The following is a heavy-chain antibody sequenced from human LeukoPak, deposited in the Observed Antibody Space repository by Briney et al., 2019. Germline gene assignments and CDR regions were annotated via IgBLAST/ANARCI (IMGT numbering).Heavy chain of an antibody. V-gene: IGHV1-2*02. D-gene: IGHD4-17*01. Sequence: ASVKVSCKASGYSFTGYYMHWVRQAPGQGLEWMGWINPNSGGTNYAQKFQGRVTMTRDTSISTAYMELSRLRSDDTAVYYCARDEDGDYVRYFQHWGQGTLVTVSS. CDR3: ARDEDGDYVRYFQH. CDR1: GYSFTGYY. CDR2: INPNSGGT. J-gene: IGHJ1*01.